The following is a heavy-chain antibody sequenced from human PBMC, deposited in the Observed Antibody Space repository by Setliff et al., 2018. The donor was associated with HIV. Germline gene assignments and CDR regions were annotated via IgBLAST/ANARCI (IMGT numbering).Heavy chain of an antibody. Sequence: PGESLKISCAASGFTFNIYYLSWVRQAPGKGLEWVGKINQDESEQFYVDSVRGRFTISRDNAKNSLYLQMSSLRAEDTAVYFCARVKASWYMDVWGKGTTVTVSS. CDR2: INQDESEQ. J-gene: IGHJ6*03. V-gene: IGHV3-7*03. CDR1: GFTFNIYY. CDR3: ARVKASWYMDV.